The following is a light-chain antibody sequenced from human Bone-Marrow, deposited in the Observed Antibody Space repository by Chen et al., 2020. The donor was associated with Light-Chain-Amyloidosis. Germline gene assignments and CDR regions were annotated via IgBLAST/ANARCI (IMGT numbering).Light chain of an antibody. Sequence: DIVMTQSPDSLAVSLGERATINCKSSESLLYRSNNKNYLGWYQQKPGQSPKLLMYWASTRESGVPDRFSGSGSVTDFTLTISSLQAEDVAVYYCQQYYSTPYTFGQGIKLEIQ. J-gene: IGKJ2*01. CDR1: ESLLYRSNNKNY. V-gene: IGKV4-1*01. CDR3: QQYYSTPYT. CDR2: WAS.